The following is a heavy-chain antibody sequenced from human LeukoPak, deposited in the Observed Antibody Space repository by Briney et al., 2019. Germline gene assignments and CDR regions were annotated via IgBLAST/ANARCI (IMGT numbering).Heavy chain of an antibody. CDR2: ISSSGSTI. Sequence: GGSLRLSCAASGFTFSDYYMSWIRQAPGKGLEWVSYISSSGSTIYYADSVKGRFTISRDNAKNSLYLQMNSLRAEDTAVYYCARDRNADWGYYYDSSGPSYWGQGTLVIVSS. D-gene: IGHD3-22*01. J-gene: IGHJ4*02. CDR3: ARDRNADWGYYYDSSGPSY. V-gene: IGHV3-11*04. CDR1: GFTFSDYY.